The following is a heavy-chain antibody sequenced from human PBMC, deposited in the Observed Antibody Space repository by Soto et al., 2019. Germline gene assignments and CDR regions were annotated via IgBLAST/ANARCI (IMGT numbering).Heavy chain of an antibody. D-gene: IGHD3-22*01. CDR1: GFTFDDYA. Sequence: GGSLRLSCAASGFTFDDYAMHWVRQAPGKGLEWVSGISWNSGSIGYADSVKGRFTISRDNAKNSLYLQMNSLRAEDTALYYCAIHYYYDSSGYYPFDYWGQGTLVTVSS. CDR2: ISWNSGSI. CDR3: AIHYYYDSSGYYPFDY. J-gene: IGHJ4*02. V-gene: IGHV3-9*01.